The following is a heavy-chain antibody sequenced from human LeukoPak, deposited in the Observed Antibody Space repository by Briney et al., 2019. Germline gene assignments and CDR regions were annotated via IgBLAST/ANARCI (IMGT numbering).Heavy chain of an antibody. J-gene: IGHJ4*02. CDR3: AKDAQGGSGSYSWGTFDY. V-gene: IGHV3-23*01. CDR1: GFTFNNYA. Sequence: GGSLRLSCAASGFTFNNYAMSWVRQAPGKGLEWVTGISDSGGITVYADSVKGRVTISRDNSKNTPYLQMNSLRAEDTAVCYCAKDAQGGSGSYSWGTFDYWGQGTLVTVSS. CDR2: ISDSGGIT. D-gene: IGHD3-10*01.